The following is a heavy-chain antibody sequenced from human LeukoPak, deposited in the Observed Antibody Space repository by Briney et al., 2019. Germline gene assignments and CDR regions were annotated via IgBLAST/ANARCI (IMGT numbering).Heavy chain of an antibody. CDR1: GGSFSGCY. CDR3: ARLDYDFWSGYYRRGAFDY. J-gene: IGHJ4*02. D-gene: IGHD3-3*01. CDR2: INHSGST. V-gene: IGHV4-34*01. Sequence: SETLSLTCAVYGGSFSGCYWSWIRQPPGKGLEWIGEINHSGSTNYNPSLKSRVTISVDTSKNQFSLKLSSVTAADTAVYYCARLDYDFWSGYYRRGAFDYWGQGTLVTVSS.